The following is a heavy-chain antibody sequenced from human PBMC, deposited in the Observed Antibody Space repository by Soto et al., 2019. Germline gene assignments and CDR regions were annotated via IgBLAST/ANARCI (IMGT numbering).Heavy chain of an antibody. CDR2: IYYSGST. Sequence: QLQLQESGPGLVKPSETLSLTCTVSGGSISSSSYYWGWIRQPPGEGLEWIGSIYYSGSTYYNPSLKSRVTISVDTSKNQFSLKLSSVTAADTAVYYCASIPSDIVLVPAASHDYWGQGTLVTVSS. CDR3: ASIPSDIVLVPAASHDY. D-gene: IGHD2-2*01. CDR1: GGSISSSSYY. J-gene: IGHJ4*02. V-gene: IGHV4-39*01.